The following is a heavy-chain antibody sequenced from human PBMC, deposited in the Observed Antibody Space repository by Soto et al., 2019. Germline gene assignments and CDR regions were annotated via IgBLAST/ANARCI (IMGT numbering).Heavy chain of an antibody. D-gene: IGHD3-22*01. J-gene: IGHJ4*02. CDR1: GFTFSSYA. CDR2: MSGSGGST. V-gene: IGHV3-23*01. CDR3: AKDPSYYYDSSDY. Sequence: GSLSLSCAASGFTFSSYAMSLVRPAPGKGLEWVSAMSGSGGSTYYADSVKGRFTISRDNTKNTLYLQINSLRAEDTAVYYCAKDPSYYYDSSDYWGQGTLVTVSS.